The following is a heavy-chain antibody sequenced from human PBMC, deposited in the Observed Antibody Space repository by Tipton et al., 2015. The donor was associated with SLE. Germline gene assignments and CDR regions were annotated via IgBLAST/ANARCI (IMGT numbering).Heavy chain of an antibody. D-gene: IGHD3-22*01. V-gene: IGHV4-4*07. Sequence: TLSLTCSVTIGSLSRYYWSWIRQPAGKGLEWIGRTYTSGSTNYNPPLKSRVTISVDTSKNQFSLKLSSVTAADTAVYYCARRSPSDYYDSSGYSYFDYWGQGTLATVSS. CDR1: IGSLSRYY. J-gene: IGHJ4*02. CDR2: TYTSGST. CDR3: ARRSPSDYYDSSGYSYFDY.